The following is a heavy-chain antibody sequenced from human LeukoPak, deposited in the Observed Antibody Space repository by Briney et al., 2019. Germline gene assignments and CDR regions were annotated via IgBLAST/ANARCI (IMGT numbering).Heavy chain of an antibody. J-gene: IGHJ4*02. V-gene: IGHV3-15*01. D-gene: IGHD3-22*01. CDR1: GFTFTNAW. CDR2: IKSKTGGGTT. CDR3: ANSLAAYYDSSGHPEFDY. Sequence: PGGSLRLSCAASGFTFTNAWMTWVRQAPGKGLEWVGLIKSKTGGGTTDYAAPVKGRFSISRDNSKNTLYLQMNSLRAEDTAVYYCANSLAAYYDSSGHPEFDYWGQGTLVTVSS.